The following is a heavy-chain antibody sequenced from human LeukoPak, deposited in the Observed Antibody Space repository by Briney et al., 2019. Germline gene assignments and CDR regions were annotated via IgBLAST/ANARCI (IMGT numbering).Heavy chain of an antibody. D-gene: IGHD3-22*01. CDR2: IYYSVIT. Sequence: PSETLSLTCTVSGGSISIGGDYWSWIRQHPGKVLECSAYIYYSVITCYNPALKSHVTISVETSKNQFSVKLSYVTAAETAVYYCARGGYYYDSSGYTYYFDYWGQGTLVTVSS. CDR1: GGSISIGGDY. CDR3: ARGGYYYDSSGYTYYFDY. V-gene: IGHV4-31*01. J-gene: IGHJ4*02.